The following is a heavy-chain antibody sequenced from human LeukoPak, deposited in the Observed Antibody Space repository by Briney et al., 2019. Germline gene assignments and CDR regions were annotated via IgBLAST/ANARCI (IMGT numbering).Heavy chain of an antibody. J-gene: IGHJ4*02. CDR1: GFTFSTYS. V-gene: IGHV3-48*01. Sequence: GGSLRLSCADSGFTFSTYSINWVRQSPGKGLEWLSYISSSSSTIYYADSVKGRFTISRDNAKDSLYLQMNSLRAEDTAVYYCARDSSGFPHDYWGQGTLVTVSS. CDR3: ARDSSGFPHDY. CDR2: ISSSSSTI. D-gene: IGHD3-22*01.